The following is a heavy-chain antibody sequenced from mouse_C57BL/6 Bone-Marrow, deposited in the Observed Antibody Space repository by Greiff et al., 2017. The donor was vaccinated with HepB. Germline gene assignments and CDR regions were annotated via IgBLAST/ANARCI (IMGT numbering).Heavy chain of an antibody. CDR1: GYTFTDYE. V-gene: IGHV1-15*01. Sequence: QVQLQQSGAELVRPGASVTLSCKASGYTFTDYEMHWVKQTPVHGLEWIGAIDPETGGTAYNQKFKGKAILTADKSSSTAYMELRSLTSEDSAVYYCTRSDGLLRCAYWGQGPLVTVSA. J-gene: IGHJ3*01. D-gene: IGHD2-3*01. CDR3: TRSDGLLRCAY. CDR2: IDPETGGT.